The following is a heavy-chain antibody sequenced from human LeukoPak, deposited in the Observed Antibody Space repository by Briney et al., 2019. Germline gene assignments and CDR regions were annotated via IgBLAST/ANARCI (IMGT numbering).Heavy chain of an antibody. CDR2: FDPEDGET. CDR3: ATRTTGTTDALDI. D-gene: IGHD1-1*01. V-gene: IGHV1-24*01. Sequence: ASVKVSCNVFGYTLTELPIHWVRQAPGKGLEWVGGFDPEDGETTYAQKFQGRVTMTEDTSTDTAYMEVSGLRSEDTAVYYCATRTTGTTDALDIWGQGTMVTVSS. J-gene: IGHJ3*02. CDR1: GYTLTELP.